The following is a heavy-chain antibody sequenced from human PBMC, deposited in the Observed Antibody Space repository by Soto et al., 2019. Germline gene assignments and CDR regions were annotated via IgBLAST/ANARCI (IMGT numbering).Heavy chain of an antibody. V-gene: IGHV3-15*01. CDR2: IKSKTDGGTT. Sequence: SLRLSCAASGFTFSNAWMSWVRQAPGKGLEWVGRIKSKTDGGTTDYAAPVKGRFTISRDDSKNTLYLQMNSLKTEDTAVYYCTTDQDYYDSSGFTDYWGQGTLVTVSS. CDR3: TTDQDYYDSSGFTDY. CDR1: GFTFSNAW. D-gene: IGHD3-22*01. J-gene: IGHJ4*02.